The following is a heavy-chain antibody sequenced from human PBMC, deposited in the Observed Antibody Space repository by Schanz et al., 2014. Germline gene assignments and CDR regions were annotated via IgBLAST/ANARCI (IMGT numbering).Heavy chain of an antibody. Sequence: QVQLVQSGAEVKKPGSSVKVSCKASGGTFSSSTLTWVRQAPGQGLEWMGRIIPILDKTNYAQKFQVRVTMTADKSTSTVYMEVSGLRSEDTAVYYCAKVDRTRYYAMDVWGQGTTVTVSS. CDR2: IIPILDKT. D-gene: IGHD3-9*01. CDR1: GGTFSSST. J-gene: IGHJ6*02. CDR3: AKVDRTRYYAMDV. V-gene: IGHV1-69*08.